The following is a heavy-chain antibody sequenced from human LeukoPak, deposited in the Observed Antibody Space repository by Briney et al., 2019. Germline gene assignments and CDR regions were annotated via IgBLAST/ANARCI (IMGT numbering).Heavy chain of an antibody. CDR2: INSDGSST. Sequence: QPGGSLRLSCAASGFTFSSYWMHWVRQAPGKGLVWVSRINSDGSSTSYADSVKGRFTIPRDNAKNTLYLQMNSLSAEDTAVYYCARGSSSGYYFGGSFADYWGQGTLVTVSS. J-gene: IGHJ4*02. CDR1: GFTFSSYW. V-gene: IGHV3-74*01. CDR3: ARGSSSGYYFGGSFADY. D-gene: IGHD3-22*01.